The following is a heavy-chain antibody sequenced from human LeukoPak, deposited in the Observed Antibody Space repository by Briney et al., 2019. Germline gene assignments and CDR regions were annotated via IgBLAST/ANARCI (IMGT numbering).Heavy chain of an antibody. CDR1: GDSITNSY. V-gene: IGHV4-59*08. CDR3: AKRIIEARENGDSNWLDP. Sequence: PSETLSLTCTVSGDSITNSYWNWIRQPPGRGLEWIGRISYGGSTNYNPSLKSRVIISRDTSKNQFSLELTSVTAAVTAIYYCAKRIIEARENGDSNWLDPWGQGTLVTVSS. D-gene: IGHD4-17*01. CDR2: ISYGGST. J-gene: IGHJ5*01.